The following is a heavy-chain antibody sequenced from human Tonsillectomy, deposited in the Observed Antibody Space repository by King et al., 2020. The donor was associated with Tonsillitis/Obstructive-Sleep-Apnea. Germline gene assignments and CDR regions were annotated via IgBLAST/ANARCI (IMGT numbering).Heavy chain of an antibody. J-gene: IGHJ6*02. Sequence: QLVQSGGGLVQPGGSLRLSCAASGFTFSSYAMAWVRQAPGKGLEWVSVSSGSGGTTYHSDSVKGRFTISRDNSKNTVYLQMNRMRAEDTAVYHCAKWVGDGYGSTSDYYYYGMDVWGQGTTVTVSS. CDR3: AKWVGDGYGSTSDYYYYGMDV. D-gene: IGHD5-18*01. CDR2: SSGSGGTT. V-gene: IGHV3-23*04. CDR1: GFTFSSYA.